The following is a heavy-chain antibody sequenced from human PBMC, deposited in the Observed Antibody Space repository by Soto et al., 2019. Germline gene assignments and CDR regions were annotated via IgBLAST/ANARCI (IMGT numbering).Heavy chain of an antibody. D-gene: IGHD3-22*01. V-gene: IGHV3-23*01. J-gene: IGHJ4*02. CDR3: XXXPIVVVPPRLFDY. CDR1: GFTFSSYA. Sequence: EVQLLESGGGLVQPGGSLRLSCAASGFTFSSYAMSWVRQAPGKGLEWVSAISGSGGSTYYADSVKGRFTISRDNSKNTLYLXMXXLRXXXTXXXXXXXXPIVVVPPRLFDYWGQGTLVTVSS. CDR2: ISGSGGST.